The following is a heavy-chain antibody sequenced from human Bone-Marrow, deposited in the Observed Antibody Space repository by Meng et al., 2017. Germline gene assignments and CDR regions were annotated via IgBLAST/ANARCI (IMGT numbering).Heavy chain of an antibody. J-gene: IGHJ4*02. CDR1: SGSISSYY. CDR3: ARASHYYDSSGYYVFDY. D-gene: IGHD3-22*01. CDR2: IYYSGST. V-gene: IGHV4-59*01. Sequence: SETLSLTCTVSSGSISSYYWSWIRQPPGKGLEWIGYIYYSGSTNYNPSLKSRVTISVDTSKNQFSLKLSSVTAADTAVYYCARASHYYDSSGYYVFDYWGQGTLVTVSS.